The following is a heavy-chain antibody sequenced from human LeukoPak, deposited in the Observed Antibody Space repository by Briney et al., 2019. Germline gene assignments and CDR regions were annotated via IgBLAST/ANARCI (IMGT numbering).Heavy chain of an antibody. D-gene: IGHD4-17*01. Sequence: GGSLRLSCAASGFTFSSYEMNWVRQAPGKGLEWVSYISSSGSTYYADSVKGRFTISRDNSKNTLYLQMNSLRAEDTAVYYCAKSLYGDYELNWFDPWGQGTLVTVSS. CDR3: AKSLYGDYELNWFDP. CDR1: GFTFSSYE. J-gene: IGHJ5*02. V-gene: IGHV3-48*03. CDR2: ISSSGST.